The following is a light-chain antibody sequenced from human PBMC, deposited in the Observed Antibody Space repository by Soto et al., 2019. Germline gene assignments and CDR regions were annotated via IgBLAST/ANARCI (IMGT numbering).Light chain of an antibody. J-gene: IGLJ1*01. Sequence: QPVLTQPRSVSGCPRQSVTISCTGTSSDVGRYDYVSWYQQYPGEAPKLIFYDVTERPSGVPDRFSGSKSGNTASLTISGLRAEDEAAYSCCSFAGSYSYVFGSGAKVTV. CDR1: SSDVGRYDY. CDR3: CSFAGSYSYV. CDR2: DVT. V-gene: IGLV2-11*01.